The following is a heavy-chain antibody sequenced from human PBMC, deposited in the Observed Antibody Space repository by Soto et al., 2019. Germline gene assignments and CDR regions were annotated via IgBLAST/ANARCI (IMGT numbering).Heavy chain of an antibody. CDR2: IWYDGSNK. J-gene: IGHJ4*02. V-gene: IGHV3-33*01. Sequence: QVQLVESGGGVVQPGRSLRLSCAASGFTFSSYGMHWVRQAPGKGLEWVAVIWYDGSNKYYADSVKGRFTISRDNSKNTLYLQMNSLSAEDTAVYYCARDLNHYDISTGRGGWDTALDYWGQGTLVTVSS. D-gene: IGHD3-9*01. CDR1: GFTFSSYG. CDR3: ARDLNHYDISTGRGGWDTALDY.